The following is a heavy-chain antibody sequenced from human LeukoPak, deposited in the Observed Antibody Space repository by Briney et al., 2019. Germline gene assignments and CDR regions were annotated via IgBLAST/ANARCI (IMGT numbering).Heavy chain of an antibody. D-gene: IGHD3-10*01. CDR3: AREYRGFDY. V-gene: IGHV3-7*01. CDR1: GFTFSSYA. Sequence: GGSLRLSCAASGFTFSSYAMTWVRQAPGKGLEWVANIKQDGSEKYYVDSVKGRFTISRDNAKNSLYLQMNSLRAEDTAVYYCAREYRGFDYWGQGTLVTVSS. J-gene: IGHJ4*02. CDR2: IKQDGSEK.